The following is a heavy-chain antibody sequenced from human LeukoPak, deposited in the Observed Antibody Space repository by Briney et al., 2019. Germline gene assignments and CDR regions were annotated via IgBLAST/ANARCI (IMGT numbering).Heavy chain of an antibody. CDR1: GGSFSGYY. V-gene: IGHV4-34*01. D-gene: IGHD2-21*02. J-gene: IGHJ3*02. CDR3: ADCGGDCYWRAFDI. CDR2: INHSGST. Sequence: SETLSLACAVYGGSFSGYYWSWIRQPPGKGLEWIGEINHSGSTNYNPSLKSRVTISVDTSKNQFSLKLSSVTAADTAVYYYADCGGDCYWRAFDIWGQGTMVTVSS.